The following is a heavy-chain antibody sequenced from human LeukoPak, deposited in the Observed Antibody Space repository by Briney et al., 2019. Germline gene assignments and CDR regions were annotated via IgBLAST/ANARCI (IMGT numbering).Heavy chain of an antibody. J-gene: IGHJ4*02. D-gene: IGHD3-10*01. CDR3: ARLAVAYYYGSGNSDDY. Sequence: ASVKVSCKASGYTFTDYYMHWVRQAPGQGLEWMGWINPNSGGTNYAQKFQGRVTMTRDTSISTAYMELSRLRSDDTAVYYCARLAVAYYYGSGNSDDYWGQGTLVTVSS. V-gene: IGHV1-2*02. CDR2: INPNSGGT. CDR1: GYTFTDYY.